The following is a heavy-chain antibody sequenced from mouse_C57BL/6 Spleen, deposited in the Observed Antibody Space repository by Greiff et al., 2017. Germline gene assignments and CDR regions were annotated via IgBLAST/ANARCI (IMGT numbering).Heavy chain of an antibody. J-gene: IGHJ3*01. CDR2: INPSNGGT. V-gene: IGHV1-53*01. D-gene: IGHD2-3*01. CDR1: GYTFTSYW. Sequence: QVQLQQSGTELVKPGASVKLSCKASGYTFTSYWMHWVKQRPGQGLEWIGNINPSNGGTNYNEKFKSKATLTVDKSSSTAYMQLSSLTSEDSAVYYCARSWMVTSWFAYWGQGTLVTVSA. CDR3: ARSWMVTSWFAY.